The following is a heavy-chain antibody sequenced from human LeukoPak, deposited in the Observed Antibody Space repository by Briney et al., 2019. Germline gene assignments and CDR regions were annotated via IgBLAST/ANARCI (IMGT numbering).Heavy chain of an antibody. V-gene: IGHV1-46*01. CDR2: INPSGGST. CDR3: ASEGEAAAGLGFDY. Sequence: ASVTVSCTASGYTFTGYYMHWVRQAPGQGLEWMGIINPSGGSTSYAQKFQGRVTMTRDTSTSTVYMELSSLRSEDTAVYYCASEGEAAAGLGFDYWGQGTLVTVSS. J-gene: IGHJ4*02. D-gene: IGHD6-13*01. CDR1: GYTFTGYY.